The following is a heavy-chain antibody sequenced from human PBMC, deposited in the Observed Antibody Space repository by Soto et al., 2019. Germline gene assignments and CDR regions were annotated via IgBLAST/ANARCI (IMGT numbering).Heavy chain of an antibody. V-gene: IGHV1-8*01. D-gene: IGHD6-6*01. J-gene: IGHJ6*03. Sequence: ASVKVSCKASGYTFTSYDINWVRQATGQGLEWMGWMNPNSGNTGYAQKFQGRVTMTRNTSISTAYMELSSLRSEDTAVYYCARRVYSSSSLYYYYYYIVVWCKDTTLTVSS. CDR2: MNPNSGNT. CDR1: GYTFTSYD. CDR3: ARRVYSSSSLYYYYYYIVV.